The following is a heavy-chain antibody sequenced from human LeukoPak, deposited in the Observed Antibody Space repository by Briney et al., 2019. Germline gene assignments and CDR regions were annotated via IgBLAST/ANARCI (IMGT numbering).Heavy chain of an antibody. J-gene: IGHJ4*02. CDR3: ARGVRYYDSSGYYSFLDY. Sequence: TSETLSLTCAVYGGSFSGYYWSWIRQPPGKGLEWIGEINHSGSTNYNPSLKSRVTISVDTSKNQLSLKLSSVTAADTAVYYCARGVRYYDSSGYYSFLDYWGQGTLVTVSS. D-gene: IGHD3-22*01. CDR2: INHSGST. CDR1: GGSFSGYY. V-gene: IGHV4-34*01.